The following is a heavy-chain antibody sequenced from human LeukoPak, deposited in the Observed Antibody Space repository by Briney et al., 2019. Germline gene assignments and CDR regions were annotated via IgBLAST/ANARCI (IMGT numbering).Heavy chain of an antibody. CDR2: ISSSGNTI. V-gene: IGHV3-48*04. CDR1: GFIFSSHG. J-gene: IGHJ4*02. CDR3: ARGLRWLGSAKPYYFDY. Sequence: GGSLRLSCAASGFIFSSHGMNWVRQAPGKGLEWVSYISSSGNTIYYADSVKGRFTISRDNAKISLYLQMNSLRAEDTAVYYCARGLRWLGSAKPYYFDYWGQGTLVTVSS. D-gene: IGHD6-19*01.